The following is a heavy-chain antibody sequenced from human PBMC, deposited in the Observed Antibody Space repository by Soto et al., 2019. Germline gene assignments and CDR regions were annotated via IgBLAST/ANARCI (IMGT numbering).Heavy chain of an antibody. CDR1: GGSISSSPDG. J-gene: IGHJ4*02. CDR2: IYRSGAT. Sequence: SETLSLTCIVSGGSISSSPDGWGWVRQPPGKGPEWIGSIYRSGATYYNPSLESRVSISVDTSKNQFSLKLTSVIAADTAVYYCTRLTGSSFFSYWGQGTRVTVSS. D-gene: IGHD6-6*01. CDR3: TRLTGSSFFSY. V-gene: IGHV4-39*01.